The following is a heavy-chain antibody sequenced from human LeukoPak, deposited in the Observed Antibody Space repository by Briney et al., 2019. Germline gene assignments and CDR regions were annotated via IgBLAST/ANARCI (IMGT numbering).Heavy chain of an antibody. CDR1: GFTFSSYW. D-gene: IGHD2-2*01. CDR3: ARDCGCISCYGQYWFDY. V-gene: IGHV3-74*01. J-gene: IGHJ4*02. CDR2: INSDGSSK. Sequence: GGSLRLSCAASGFTFSSYWMHWVRQAPGKGLMWVSRINSDGSSKNYADSVKGRFTISRDNAKNTLYLQMNSLRAEDTAVYFCARDCGCISCYGQYWFDYWGQGTLVTVSS.